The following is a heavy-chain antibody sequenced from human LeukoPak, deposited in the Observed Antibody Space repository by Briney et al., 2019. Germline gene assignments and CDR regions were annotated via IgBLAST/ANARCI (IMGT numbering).Heavy chain of an antibody. Sequence: SGTLSLTCAVSGGSISSSNWWSWVRQPPGKGLEWIGEIYHSGSTNYNPSLKSRVTISVDTSKNQFSLKLSSVAAADTAVYYCARHGYLPSFDYWGQGTLATVSS. J-gene: IGHJ4*02. D-gene: IGHD6-13*01. CDR2: IYHSGST. CDR1: GGSISSSNW. V-gene: IGHV4-4*02. CDR3: ARHGYLPSFDY.